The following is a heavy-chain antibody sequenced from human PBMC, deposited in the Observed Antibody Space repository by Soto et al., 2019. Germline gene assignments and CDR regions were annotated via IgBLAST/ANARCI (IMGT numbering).Heavy chain of an antibody. CDR2: IKSKTDGGTT. D-gene: IGHD3-9*01. J-gene: IGHJ6*02. CDR3: TTVPYDILTGFYGMDV. CDR1: GFTFSNAW. Sequence: GSLRLSCAASGFTFSNAWMSWVRQAPGKGLEWVGRIKSKTDGGTTDYAAPVKGRFTISRDDSKNTLYLQMNSPKTEDTAVYYCTTVPYDILTGFYGMDVWGQGTTVTVSS. V-gene: IGHV3-15*01.